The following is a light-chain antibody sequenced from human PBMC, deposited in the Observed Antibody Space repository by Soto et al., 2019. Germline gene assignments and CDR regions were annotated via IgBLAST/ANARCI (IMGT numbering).Light chain of an antibody. CDR1: SSNIGAGYD. CDR3: QSYDSSLSGDV. CDR2: GNS. J-gene: IGLJ1*01. V-gene: IGLV1-40*01. Sequence: QSVLTQPPSVSGAPGQRVTISCTGSSSNIGAGYDVNWYQQLPGTAPKLLIYGNSNRPSGVPDRFSGSKSGTSASLAITWLQAEDEADYYCQSYDSSLSGDVFGTGTKVTVL.